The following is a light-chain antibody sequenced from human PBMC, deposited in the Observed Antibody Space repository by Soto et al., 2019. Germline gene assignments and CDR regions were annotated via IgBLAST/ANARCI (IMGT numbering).Light chain of an antibody. V-gene: IGLV1-44*01. CDR3: AARDDSLNAWV. J-gene: IGLJ3*02. Sequence: QSVLTQPPSASGTPGQRVTISCSGSSSNIGSNTVNWYQQLPGTTPKLLIYNNNQRPSGVPDRISGSKSGTSASLAIGGLQSEDEADYYCAARDDSLNAWVFGGGTKLTVL. CDR2: NNN. CDR1: SSNIGSNT.